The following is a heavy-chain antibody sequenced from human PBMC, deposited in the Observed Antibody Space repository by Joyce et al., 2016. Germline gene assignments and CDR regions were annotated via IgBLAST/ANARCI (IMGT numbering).Heavy chain of an antibody. Sequence: EVQLVESGGGLVKPGGSLRLSCAASGFTFSSYRMSWVRQGAGKGLEWVSSLSSSSSYIKYTDSVKGRFTISRDNAKNSLYLQMNSLRVEDTAVYYCARSSYTNGIFDYWGQGTLVTVSS. CDR2: LSSSSSYI. CDR3: ARSSYTNGIFDY. D-gene: IGHD2-8*01. J-gene: IGHJ4*02. V-gene: IGHV3-21*01. CDR1: GFTFSSYR.